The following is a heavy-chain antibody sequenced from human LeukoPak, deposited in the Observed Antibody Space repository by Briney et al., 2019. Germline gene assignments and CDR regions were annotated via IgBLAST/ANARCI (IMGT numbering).Heavy chain of an antibody. V-gene: IGHV3-21*01. Sequence: PGGSLRLSCAASGYTFRTASMNWVRQAPGKGLEWVSSTSSSGRDTYYADSVRGRFTISRDNAKNSLYLQMNSLRAEDTAVYYCARELVEKQDLASWGQGTLVTVSS. D-gene: IGHD1-26*01. CDR1: GYTFRTAS. CDR2: TSSSGRDT. CDR3: ARELVEKQDLAS. J-gene: IGHJ4*02.